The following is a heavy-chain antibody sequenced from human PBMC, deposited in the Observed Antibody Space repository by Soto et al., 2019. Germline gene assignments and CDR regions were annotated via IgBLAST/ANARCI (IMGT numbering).Heavy chain of an antibody. Sequence: GGSLRLSCAASGFTFDDYAMHWVRQAPGKGLEWVSGISWNSGSIGYADSVKGRFTISRDNAKNSLYLQMNSLRAEDTALYYCAKSAAAGPIANYFDYWGQGTLVTVSS. D-gene: IGHD6-13*01. CDR2: ISWNSGSI. V-gene: IGHV3-9*01. CDR3: AKSAAAGPIANYFDY. J-gene: IGHJ4*02. CDR1: GFTFDDYA.